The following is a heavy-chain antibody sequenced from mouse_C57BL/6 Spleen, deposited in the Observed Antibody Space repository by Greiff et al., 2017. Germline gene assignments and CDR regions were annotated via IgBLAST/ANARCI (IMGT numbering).Heavy chain of an antibody. CDR3: ARWGRDY. J-gene: IGHJ2*01. CDR2: IDPADSYT. V-gene: IGHV1-69*01. Sequence: QVQLQQSGAELVMPGASVKLSCKASGYTFTSYWMHWVKQRPGQGLEWIGEIDPADSYTNYNQKFKGKSTLTVDKSSSTAYMQLSSLTSEDSAVYYCARWGRDYWGQGTTLTVSS. D-gene: IGHD3-3*01. CDR1: GYTFTSYW.